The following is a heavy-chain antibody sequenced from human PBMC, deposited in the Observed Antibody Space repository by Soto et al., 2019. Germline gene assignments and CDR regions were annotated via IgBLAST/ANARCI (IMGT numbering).Heavy chain of an antibody. Sequence: QVQLVESGGGVVQPGRSLRLSCAASGFTFSSYGMHWVRQAPGKGLEWVAVIWYDGSNKYYADSVKGRFTISRDNSKNTLYLQMTSLRAEDTAVYYCARSYGSGSYYYYGMDVWGQGTTVTVSS. V-gene: IGHV3-33*01. CDR1: GFTFSSYG. D-gene: IGHD3-10*01. CDR3: ARSYGSGSYYYYGMDV. J-gene: IGHJ6*02. CDR2: IWYDGSNK.